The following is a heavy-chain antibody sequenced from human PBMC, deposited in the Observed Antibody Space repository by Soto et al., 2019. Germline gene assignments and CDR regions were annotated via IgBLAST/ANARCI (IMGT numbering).Heavy chain of an antibody. V-gene: IGHV3-23*01. CDR1: GFMFGSYA. Sequence: GGSLRLSCATSGFMFGSYAMNWVRQAPGKGLEWVSVISGGGSTTNYADSVRGRFTTSRDSSTDTVYLQMYSLRVEDTAVYYCAKARKYSSPYDSWGQGTLVTVSS. J-gene: IGHJ5*01. D-gene: IGHD6-19*01. CDR2: ISGGGSTT. CDR3: AKARKYSSPYDS.